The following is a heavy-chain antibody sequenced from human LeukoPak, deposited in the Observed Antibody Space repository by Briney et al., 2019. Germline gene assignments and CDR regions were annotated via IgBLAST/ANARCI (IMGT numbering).Heavy chain of an antibody. CDR1: GFTFSSYA. Sequence: GGSLRLSCAASGFTFSSYAMHWVRQAPGKGLEWVAVISYDGSNKYYADSVKGRFTISRDNSKNTPYLQMNSLRAEDTAVYYCASWDYGGSCYWGQGTLVTVSS. CDR2: ISYDGSNK. J-gene: IGHJ4*02. D-gene: IGHD4-17*01. CDR3: ASWDYGGSCY. V-gene: IGHV3-30-3*01.